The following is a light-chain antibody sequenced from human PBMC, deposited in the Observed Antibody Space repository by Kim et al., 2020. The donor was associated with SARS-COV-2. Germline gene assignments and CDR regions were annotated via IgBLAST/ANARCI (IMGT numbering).Light chain of an antibody. CDR1: KLGDKY. CDR2: QDT. J-gene: IGLJ2*01. CDR3: QAWDSNTGV. V-gene: IGLV3-1*01. Sequence: SYELAQPPSVSVSPGQTASITCSGDKLGDKYACWYQQKSGQSPVLVIYQDTKRPSGIPGRFSGSNSGNTVTLTISGTQAMDEADYYCQAWDSNTGVFGGGTQLTVL.